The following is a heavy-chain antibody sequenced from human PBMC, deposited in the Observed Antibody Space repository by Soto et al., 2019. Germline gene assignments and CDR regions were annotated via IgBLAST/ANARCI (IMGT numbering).Heavy chain of an antibody. CDR1: GGTFSSYA. V-gene: IGHV1-69*13. CDR3: ARYSYGAFDFDY. Sequence: SVKVSCKASGGTFSSYAISWVRQAPGQGLEWMGGIIPIFGTANYAQKFQGRVTITADESTSTAYMELSSLRSEDTAVYYCARYSYGAFDFDYWGQGTLVTVSS. CDR2: IIPIFGTA. J-gene: IGHJ4*02. D-gene: IGHD5-18*01.